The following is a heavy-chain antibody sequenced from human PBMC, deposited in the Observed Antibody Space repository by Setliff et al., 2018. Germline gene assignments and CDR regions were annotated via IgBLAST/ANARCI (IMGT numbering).Heavy chain of an antibody. Sequence: GGSLRLSCAASGFTFSSYWMSWVRQAPGKGLERLANINEDGSHKWYVDSVKGRFTISRDNEKNSLYLQMNSLRAEDTALYYCARTYCSDTSCYDYYYYMDVWGKGTTVTVSS. V-gene: IGHV3-7*03. D-gene: IGHD2-2*01. CDR1: GFTFSSYW. J-gene: IGHJ6*03. CDR3: ARTYCSDTSCYDYYYYMDV. CDR2: INEDGSHK.